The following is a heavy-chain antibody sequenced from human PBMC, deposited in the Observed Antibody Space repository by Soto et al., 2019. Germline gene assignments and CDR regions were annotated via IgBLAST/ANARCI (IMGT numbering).Heavy chain of an antibody. J-gene: IGHJ3*01. CDR1: GYSFNSYY. D-gene: IGHD3-10*01. CDR2: INPSGAST. V-gene: IGHV1-46*02. Sequence: QVQLVQSGAEVKKPGASVKVACKASGYSFNSYYMHWVRQAPGQGPEWMGVINPSGASTSYAQKLHGRVTMSRDMSTSTFYMELSGQRSEDTALYYCSCSYNAYLRQHVFAVWRQGTLGTVSS. CDR3: SCSYNAYLRQHVFAV.